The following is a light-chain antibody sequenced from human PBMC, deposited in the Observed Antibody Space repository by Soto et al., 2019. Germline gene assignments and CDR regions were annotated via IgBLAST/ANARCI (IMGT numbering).Light chain of an antibody. CDR2: LGS. CDR3: MQTLQTPLT. V-gene: IGKV2-28*01. CDR1: QSLLHFNGYNY. J-gene: IGKJ4*01. Sequence: DIVMTQSPISLPVTPGGPASISCRSSQSLLHFNGYNYLDWYLQKPGQSPQLLIYLGSNRASGVPDRFCGSGSGTDFTLKISRVEAEDVGVYYCMQTLQTPLTFGGGTKVDIK.